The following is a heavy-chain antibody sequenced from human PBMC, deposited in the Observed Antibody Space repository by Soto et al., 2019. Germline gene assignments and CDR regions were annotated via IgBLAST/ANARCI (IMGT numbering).Heavy chain of an antibody. D-gene: IGHD2-8*01. J-gene: IGHJ6*02. V-gene: IGHV5-51*01. CDR1: GYSFTSYW. Sequence: GGSLKISCKGSGYSFTSYWIGWVRQMPGKRLEWMGSIYPGDSDTRYSPSFQGQVTISADKSISTAYLQWSSLKASDTAMYYCARQGSNGAYCYDGMDVWGQGTTVTVSS. CDR3: ARQGSNGAYCYDGMDV. CDR2: IYPGDSDT.